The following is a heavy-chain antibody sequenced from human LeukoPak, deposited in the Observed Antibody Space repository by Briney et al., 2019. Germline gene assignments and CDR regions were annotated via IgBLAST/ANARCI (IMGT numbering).Heavy chain of an antibody. CDR1: GGSFSGYY. CDR2: INHSGST. J-gene: IGHJ4*02. D-gene: IGHD3-10*01. CDR3: ARGPERELFSPFDY. Sequence: SETLSLTCAVYGGSFSGYYWSWIRQPPGKGLEWIGEINHSGSTNYNPSLKSRVTISVDTSKNQFSLKLSSVTAADTAVYYRARGPERELFSPFDYWGQGTLVTVSS. V-gene: IGHV4-34*01.